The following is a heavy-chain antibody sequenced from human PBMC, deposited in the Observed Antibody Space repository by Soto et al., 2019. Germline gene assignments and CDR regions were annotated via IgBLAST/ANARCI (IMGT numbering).Heavy chain of an antibody. CDR3: ARVFAPYYYYMDV. Sequence: PGGSLRLSCAASGFTFSDYYMSWIRQAPGKGLEWVSYISSSGSTIYYADSVKGRFTISRDNAKNSLYLQMNSLRAEDTAVYYCARVFAPYYYYMDVWGKGTTVTVSS. CDR1: GFTFSDYY. V-gene: IGHV3-11*01. CDR2: ISSSGSTI. J-gene: IGHJ6*03.